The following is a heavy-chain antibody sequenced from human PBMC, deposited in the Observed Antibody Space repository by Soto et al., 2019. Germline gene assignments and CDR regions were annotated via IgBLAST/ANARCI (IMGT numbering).Heavy chain of an antibody. V-gene: IGHV4-4*02. J-gene: IGHJ4*02. CDR1: GGFTSTNNW. CDR2: AYHSGST. CDR3: ARSTPSSYYGGRGTFDY. D-gene: IGHD3-10*01. Sequence: QLQLQESGPGLVRPSGTLSLTCAVSGGFTSTNNWWSWVRQPPGKGLEWIGDAYHSGSTEYNPSLKSRVSISVDKSKNQISVKLTSATAADTAVYYCARSTPSSYYGGRGTFDYWGQGTRVSVSS.